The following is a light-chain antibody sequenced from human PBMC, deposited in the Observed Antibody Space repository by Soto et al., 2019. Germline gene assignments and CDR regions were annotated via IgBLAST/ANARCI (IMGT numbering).Light chain of an antibody. J-gene: IGKJ2*01. CDR2: GIS. V-gene: IGKV3-20*01. Sequence: ESVLTQSPGTLSLSPGERATLSCRASQSVSNRYFAWYQQKPGQAPRLLIYGISSRATGIPDRFSGSGSGTDFTLTISRLEPEDFVVYYCQQYSTSPHTFGQGTKLEVK. CDR3: QQYSTSPHT. CDR1: QSVSNRY.